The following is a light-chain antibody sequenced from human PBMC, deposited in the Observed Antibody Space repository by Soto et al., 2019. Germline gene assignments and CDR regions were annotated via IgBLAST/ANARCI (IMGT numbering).Light chain of an antibody. CDR2: GAS. V-gene: IGKV3-20*01. CDR3: QQYGSSPWT. CDR1: QSVSSSY. J-gene: IGKJ1*01. Sequence: EIVLTQSPGTLSLSPGERATLSCRASQSVSSSYLAWYQQKPAQAPRLLIYGASSRATGIPDRFSGSGSGTDFTLTISRLEPEDFEVYYCQQYGSSPWTFGQGTKVEIK.